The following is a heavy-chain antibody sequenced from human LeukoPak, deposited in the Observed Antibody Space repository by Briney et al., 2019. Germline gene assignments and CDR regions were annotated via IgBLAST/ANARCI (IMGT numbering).Heavy chain of an antibody. V-gene: IGHV3-23*01. J-gene: IGHJ4*02. Sequence: GGSLRLSCAASGFTFSSYAMSWVRQAPGKGLEWVSAISGSGGSTYYADSVKGRFTISRDDSKNTLYLQMNSLRAEDTAVYYCAKDPRPYSSSLTYFDYWGQGTLVTVSS. CDR1: GFTFSSYA. CDR2: ISGSGGST. D-gene: IGHD6-13*01. CDR3: AKDPRPYSSSLTYFDY.